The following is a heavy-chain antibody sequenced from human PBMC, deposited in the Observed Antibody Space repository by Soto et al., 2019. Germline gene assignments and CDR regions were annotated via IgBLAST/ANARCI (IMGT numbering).Heavy chain of an antibody. D-gene: IGHD5-12*01. J-gene: IGHJ4*02. Sequence: ASVKVSCKASGYTFTSYGISWVRQAPGQGLEWMGWISAYNGNTNYAQKLQGRVTMTTDTSTSTAYMELRSLRSDDTAVYYCARHPPSRRFGSGYDYWGQGTLVTVSS. CDR2: ISAYNGNT. CDR1: GYTFTSYG. V-gene: IGHV1-18*01. CDR3: ARHPPSRRFGSGYDY.